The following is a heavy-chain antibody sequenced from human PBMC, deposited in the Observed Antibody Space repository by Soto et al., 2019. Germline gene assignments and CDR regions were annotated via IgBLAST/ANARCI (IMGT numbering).Heavy chain of an antibody. CDR1: GFTFSSYG. J-gene: IGHJ4*02. D-gene: IGHD2-15*01. CDR3: PKVPLPGYCSGGSCYSFDY. Sequence: QPGGSLRLSCAASGFTFSSYGMHWVRQAPGKGLEWVAVISSDGSNKYYADSVKGRFTISRDNSKNTLYLQMNSLRAEDTAVYYCPKVPLPGYCSGGSCYSFDYWGQGTLVTVSS. V-gene: IGHV3-30*18. CDR2: ISSDGSNK.